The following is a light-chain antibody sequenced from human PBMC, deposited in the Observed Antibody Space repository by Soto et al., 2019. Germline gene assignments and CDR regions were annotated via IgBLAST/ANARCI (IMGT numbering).Light chain of an antibody. J-gene: IGLJ1*01. V-gene: IGLV2-14*01. CDR2: GVS. CDR3: ISYTGSSTSYV. Sequence: QSVLTQPASVSGSPGQSITISCSGTRSDIGSYNYVAWYQQFPGKTPKILIYGVSTRPSGVSSRFSGSKSGNTASLTISGLQAEDEADYYCISYTGSSTSYVFGSGTKVTVL. CDR1: RSDIGSYNY.